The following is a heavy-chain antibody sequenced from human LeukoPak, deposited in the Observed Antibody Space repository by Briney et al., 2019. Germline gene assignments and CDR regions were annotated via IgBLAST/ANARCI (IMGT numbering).Heavy chain of an antibody. CDR3: AREGSAAIFDWFDP. CDR2: IKQDGSEK. CDR1: GFTFSSYW. D-gene: IGHD2-2*02. J-gene: IGHJ5*02. V-gene: IGHV3-7*01. Sequence: GGSLRLSCAASGFTFSSYWMSWVRQAPGEGLEWVANIKQDGSEKYYVDSVKGRFTIFRDNAKNSLYLQMNSLRAEDTAVYCCAREGSAAIFDWFDPWGQGTLVTVSS.